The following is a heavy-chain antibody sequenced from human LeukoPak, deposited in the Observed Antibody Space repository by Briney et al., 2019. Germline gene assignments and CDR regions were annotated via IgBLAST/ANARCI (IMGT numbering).Heavy chain of an antibody. CDR2: ISWNSGNI. V-gene: IGHV3-9*01. CDR1: GFTFDDYA. J-gene: IGHJ4*02. Sequence: PGGSLRLSCAASGFTFDDYAMHWVRQAPGKGLEWVSGISWNSGNIGYADSVKGRFTISRDNAKNSLYLQMNSLRAEDTALYYCAKAPLGVVIPGAIDYWGQGTLVTVSS. D-gene: IGHD2-2*02. CDR3: AKAPLGVVIPGAIDY.